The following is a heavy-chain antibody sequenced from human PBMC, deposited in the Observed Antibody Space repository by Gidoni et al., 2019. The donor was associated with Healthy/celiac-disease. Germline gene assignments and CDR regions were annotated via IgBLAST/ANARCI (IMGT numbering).Heavy chain of an antibody. V-gene: IGHV3-66*01. Sequence: EVQLVESGGGWVQPGGSLRLSCEASGLTVSSNYMSWVRQAPGKGLECVSVIYSGGSTYYADSLKGIFTISRDNSKNTLYLQMNSLRAEATAVYYCASTYSSSWYGYYWGQGTLGTVSS. CDR3: ASTYSSSWYGYY. CDR1: GLTVSSNY. D-gene: IGHD6-13*01. CDR2: IYSGGST. J-gene: IGHJ4*02.